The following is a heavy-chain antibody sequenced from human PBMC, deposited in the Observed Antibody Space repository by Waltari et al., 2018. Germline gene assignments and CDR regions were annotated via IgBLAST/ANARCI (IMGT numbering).Heavy chain of an antibody. CDR3: ARDYYDILTGYVANDY. J-gene: IGHJ1*01. CDR2: IYSSGST. D-gene: IGHD3-9*01. CDR1: GGSITSDH. Sequence: QVQLQESGPGLVKPSETLSLNCTVSGGSITSDHWSWIRQPAGKGLEWIGSIYSSGSTKYNPSLKRRVTMSADTSKNQFSLKLTAVTAADTAVYYWARDYYDILTGYVANDYWGQGTLVTVSS. V-gene: IGHV4-4*07.